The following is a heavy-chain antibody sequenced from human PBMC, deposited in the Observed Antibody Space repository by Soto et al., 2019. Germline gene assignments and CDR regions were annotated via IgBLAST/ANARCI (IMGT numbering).Heavy chain of an antibody. Sequence: SETLSLTCAVYGGSFSGYSWTWRRQPPGEGLEWIGEINHSGTTDYNPALKSRVTMSADTPKNQFSLRMTSVTAADTAVYYCARARFDSWSHIYYGLDVWGQGTTVTVSS. D-gene: IGHD3-3*01. J-gene: IGHJ6*02. CDR1: GGSFSGYS. V-gene: IGHV4-34*01. CDR3: ARARFDSWSHIYYGLDV. CDR2: INHSGTT.